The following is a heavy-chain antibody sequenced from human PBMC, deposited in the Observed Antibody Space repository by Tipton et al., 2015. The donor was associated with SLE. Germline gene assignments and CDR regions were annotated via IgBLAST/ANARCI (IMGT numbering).Heavy chain of an antibody. Sequence: QLVQSGAEVKKPGASVKVSCKASGYTFTSYGISWVRQAPGQGLEWMGWISAYNGNTNYAQKLQGRVTMTTDTSTSTAYMELRSLRSGDTAVYYCARRYCSSTSCDEYYYYGMDVWGQGTTVTVSS. V-gene: IGHV1-18*01. CDR2: ISAYNGNT. CDR3: ARRYCSSTSCDEYYYYGMDV. CDR1: GYTFTSYG. J-gene: IGHJ6*02. D-gene: IGHD2-2*01.